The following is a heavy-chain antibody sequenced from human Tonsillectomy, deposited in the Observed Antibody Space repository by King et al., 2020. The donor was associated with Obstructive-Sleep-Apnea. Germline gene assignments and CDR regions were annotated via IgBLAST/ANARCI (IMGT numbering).Heavy chain of an antibody. J-gene: IGHJ3*02. D-gene: IGHD4-23*01. CDR1: GYTFTSYA. CDR2: INAGNGNT. CDR3: ARDLKVETTRAAFDI. Sequence: QLVQSGAEVKKPGASVKVSCKASGYTFTSYAIYWVRQAPGQRLEWRGWINAGNGNTKYSQKFQGRVTIIRDTSANTVYMDLSSLRSEDTAVYYCARDLKVETTRAAFDIWGQGTMVTVSS. V-gene: IGHV1-3*01.